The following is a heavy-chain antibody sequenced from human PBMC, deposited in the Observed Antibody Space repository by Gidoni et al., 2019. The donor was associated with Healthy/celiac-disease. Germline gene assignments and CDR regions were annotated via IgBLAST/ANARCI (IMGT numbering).Heavy chain of an antibody. CDR1: GFTFDDDA. J-gene: IGHJ6*02. CDR2: ISGDGGST. D-gene: IGHD3-3*01. V-gene: IGHV3-43*02. CDR3: AKDLGDDFWSGYYTVYYYYGMDV. Sequence: EVQLGESGGGVVQPGGPLTRTCAASGFTFDDDARTWDREAPGKGLESVSLISGDGGSTYYADAVKGRFTISRDNRKNSLYLQMNSLRTVDTALYYCAKDLGDDFWSGYYTVYYYYGMDVWGQGTTVTVSS.